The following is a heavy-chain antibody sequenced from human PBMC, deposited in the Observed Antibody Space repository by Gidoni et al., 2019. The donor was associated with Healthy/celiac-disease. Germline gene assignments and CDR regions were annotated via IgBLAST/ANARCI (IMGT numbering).Heavy chain of an antibody. V-gene: IGHV3-21*01. CDR3: ARGGDYYDSSGYYYDGYYFDY. D-gene: IGHD3-22*01. J-gene: IGHJ4*02. Sequence: EVQLVESGGGLVKPGGSLRLSCAASGFTFSSYSMNWVRQAPGKGLEWVSSISSSSSYIYYADSVKGRFTISRDNAKNSLYLQMNSLRAEDTAVYYCARGGDYYDSSGYYYDGYYFDYWGQGTLVTVSS. CDR1: GFTFSSYS. CDR2: ISSSSSYI.